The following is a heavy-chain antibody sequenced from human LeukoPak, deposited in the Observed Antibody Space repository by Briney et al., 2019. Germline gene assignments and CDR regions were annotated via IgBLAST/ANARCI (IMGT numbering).Heavy chain of an antibody. V-gene: IGHV4-59*01. J-gene: IGHJ5*02. CDR3: ARDSSGDYFDP. CDR2: IYYSGNT. Sequence: SGPLSLPCPASGGSISSYYWSWIRRPPGKGLGGIGYIYYSGNTYYNPSLKSRVTISIDTSKNQFSLNLSTVTAADTAVYYCARDSSGDYFDPWGQGTLVTVSS. CDR1: GGSISSYY. D-gene: IGHD4-17*01.